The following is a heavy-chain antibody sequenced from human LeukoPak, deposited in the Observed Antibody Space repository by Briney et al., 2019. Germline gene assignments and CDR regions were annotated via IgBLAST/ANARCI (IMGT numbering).Heavy chain of an antibody. CDR1: GYTFTSYD. J-gene: IGHJ6*03. Sequence: ASVKVSCKASGYTFTSYDINWVRQATGQGLEWVGWMNPNSGNTGYAQKFQGRVTMTKNTSISTAYMDLTNLRSEDTAVYYCARALSWTTESYYYMDVWGKGTTVTVS. CDR2: MNPNSGNT. CDR3: ARALSWTTESYYYMDV. V-gene: IGHV1-8*01. D-gene: IGHD3/OR15-3a*01.